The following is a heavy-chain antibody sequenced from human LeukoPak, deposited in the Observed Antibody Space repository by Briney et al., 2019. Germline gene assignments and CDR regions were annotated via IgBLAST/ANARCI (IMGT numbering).Heavy chain of an antibody. CDR3: ATKGRGYRPSVCYYYGMDV. CDR2: FDPEDGET. CDR1: GDTLTELS. D-gene: IGHD5-18*01. J-gene: IGHJ6*02. V-gene: IGHV1-24*01. Sequence: ASVKVSCKVSGDTLTELSMHWVRQAPGKGLEWMGGFDPEDGETIYAQKFQGRITMTEDTSTDTAYMELSSLRSEDTAVYYCATKGRGYRPSVCYYYGMDVWGQGTTVTVSS.